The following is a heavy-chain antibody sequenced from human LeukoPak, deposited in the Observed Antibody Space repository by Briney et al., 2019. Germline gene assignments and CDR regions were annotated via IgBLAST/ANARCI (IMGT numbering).Heavy chain of an antibody. J-gene: IGHJ4*02. Sequence: GASVKVSCKTSGYTFTSYGISWLRQAPGQGLEWLGWVSGYNGNTNYAQKFQGRVTMTTDTPTSTAYMDLRSLRSDDTAVYYCAVHDFYSGGYYLDYWGQGTLVTVSS. CDR1: GYTFTSYG. CDR2: VSGYNGNT. CDR3: AVHDFYSGGYYLDY. V-gene: IGHV1-18*01. D-gene: IGHD3-3*01.